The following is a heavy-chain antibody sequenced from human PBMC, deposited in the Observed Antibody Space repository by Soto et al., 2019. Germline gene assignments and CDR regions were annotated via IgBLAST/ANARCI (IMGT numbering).Heavy chain of an antibody. Sequence: TLSLTCTVSGGSMRSGGYYWSWFRENPRRGLEWIGNIYYSGNTYYNPSLKSRLTISVDTSKNQFSLNLSSVTAADTAVYYCARDRLMATAGTARHYFGLDVWGQGTTVTVSS. CDR2: IYYSGNT. CDR3: ARDRLMATAGTARHYFGLDV. J-gene: IGHJ6*02. V-gene: IGHV4-31*03. D-gene: IGHD5-18*01. CDR1: GGSMRSGGYY.